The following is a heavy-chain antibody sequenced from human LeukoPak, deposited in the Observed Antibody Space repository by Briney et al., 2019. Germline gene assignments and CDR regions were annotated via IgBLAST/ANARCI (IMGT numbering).Heavy chain of an antibody. Sequence: GGSLRLSCAASGFTFSSYAMSWVRQAPGKGLEWVSAISGSGGSTYYADSVKGRFTISRNNSKNTLYLQMNSLRAEDTAVYYCARRPRYDFWSGYYNYFDYWGQGTLVTVSS. CDR3: ARRPRYDFWSGYYNYFDY. CDR1: GFTFSSYA. V-gene: IGHV3-23*01. CDR2: ISGSGGST. J-gene: IGHJ4*02. D-gene: IGHD3-3*01.